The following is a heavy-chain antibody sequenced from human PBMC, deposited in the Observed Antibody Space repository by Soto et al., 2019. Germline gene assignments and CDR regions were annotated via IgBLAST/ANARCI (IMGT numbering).Heavy chain of an antibody. CDR3: TREVATVPDY. CDR1: GFTFRSYW. V-gene: IGHV3-74*01. J-gene: IGHJ4*02. Sequence: EVQLVESGGGLVQPGGSLRLSCAASGFTFRSYWMHWVRQAPGKGLVWVSSISPDGSITNYADSVKGRFTISRDNAKNTLFLQMNSLRAEDTAVYYCTREVATVPDYWGQGTLVTVSS. D-gene: IGHD6-13*01. CDR2: ISPDGSIT.